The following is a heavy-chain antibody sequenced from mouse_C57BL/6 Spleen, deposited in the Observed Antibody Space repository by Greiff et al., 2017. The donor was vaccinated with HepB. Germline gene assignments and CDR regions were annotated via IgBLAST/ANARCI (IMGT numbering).Heavy chain of an antibody. CDR1: GYTFTSYT. CDR3: ARGGDGSPRYAMDY. D-gene: IGHD2-3*01. V-gene: IGHV1-4*01. Sequence: VQLHQSGAELARPGASVKMSCKASGYTFTSYTMHWVNQRPGQGLEWIGYINPSSGYTKYNQKFKDKATLTADKSSSTAYMQLSSLTSEDSAVYYGARGGDGSPRYAMDYWGQGTSVTVSS. CDR2: INPSSGYT. J-gene: IGHJ4*01.